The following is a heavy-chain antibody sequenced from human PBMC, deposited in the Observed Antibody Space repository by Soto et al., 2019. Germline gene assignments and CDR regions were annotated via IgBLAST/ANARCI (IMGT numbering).Heavy chain of an antibody. CDR2: INAANGDT. CDR1: GYTFTSYG. Sequence: GASVKVSCKASGYTFTSYGIHWVRQAPGQRLEWMGWINAANGDTKYSPKFQGRVTITGDTSASTAYMELSSPRSEDTAVYYCVRRHVSATGIDWFDPSGQGTLVTVSS. CDR3: VRRHVSATGIDWFDP. J-gene: IGHJ5*02. V-gene: IGHV1-3*01. D-gene: IGHD6-13*01.